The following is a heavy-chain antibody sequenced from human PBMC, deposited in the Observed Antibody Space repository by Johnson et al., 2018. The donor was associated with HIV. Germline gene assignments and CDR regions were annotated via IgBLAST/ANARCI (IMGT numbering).Heavy chain of an antibody. D-gene: IGHD6-13*01. V-gene: IGHV3-74*02. J-gene: IGHJ3*02. CDR2: ISPDESKT. CDR3: ARGSIAAAGWGAFDI. CDR1: GFSFSNYW. Sequence: VQLVESGGDLVQPGGSLRLSCVASGFSFSNYWMHWVRQAPGKGPVWVSRISPDESKTDYADSVKGRFTISRDNSKNTLYLQMNSLRAKDTAVYYCARGSIAAAGWGAFDIWGQGTVVTVSS.